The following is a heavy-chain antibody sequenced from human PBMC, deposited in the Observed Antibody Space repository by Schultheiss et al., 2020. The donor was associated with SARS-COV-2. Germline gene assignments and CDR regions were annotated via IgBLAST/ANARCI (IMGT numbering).Heavy chain of an antibody. CDR2: ISSNRGST. V-gene: IGHV3-64D*06. CDR3: AKGSYYDSRGNDY. Sequence: GGSLRLSCSASGFTFSSYAMHWVRQAPGKGLEYVSAISSNRGSTYYADSVKGRFTISRDNSKNTLYLQMSSLRAEDTAVYYCAKGSYYDSRGNDYWGQGTLVTVSS. CDR1: GFTFSSYA. J-gene: IGHJ4*02. D-gene: IGHD3-22*01.